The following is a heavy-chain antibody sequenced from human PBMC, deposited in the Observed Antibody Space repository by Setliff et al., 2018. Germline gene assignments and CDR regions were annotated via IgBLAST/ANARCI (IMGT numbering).Heavy chain of an antibody. Sequence: GGSLRLSCAASGFTFSDYYMSWIRQAPGKGLEWVSYITNTGNTIYYSDSVKGRFTIPRDNAKNSLYLQMNNLRAEDTALYYCAKFVGYTYGYDYWGRGTLVTVSS. CDR3: AKFVGYTYGYDY. D-gene: IGHD5-18*01. CDR2: ITNTGNTI. CDR1: GFTFSDYY. J-gene: IGHJ4*01. V-gene: IGHV3-11*04.